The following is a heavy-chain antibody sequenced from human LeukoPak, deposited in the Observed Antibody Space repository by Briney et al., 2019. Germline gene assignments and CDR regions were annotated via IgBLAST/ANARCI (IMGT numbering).Heavy chain of an antibody. V-gene: IGHV4-34*01. CDR2: INHSGST. Sequence: SETLSLTCAVYGGSFSGYYWSWIRQPPGKGLEWIGEINHSGSTNYNPSLESRVTISVDTSKNQFSLKLSSVTAADTAVYYCARNSPYSSSWYRLDYWGQGTLVTVSS. CDR3: ARNSPYSSSWYRLDY. J-gene: IGHJ4*02. CDR1: GGSFSGYY. D-gene: IGHD6-13*01.